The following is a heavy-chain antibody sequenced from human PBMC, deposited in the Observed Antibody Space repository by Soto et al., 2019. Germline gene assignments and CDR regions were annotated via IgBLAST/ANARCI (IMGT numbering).Heavy chain of an antibody. CDR2: ISGSSSNM. CDR1: GFTFSSYS. J-gene: IGHJ5*02. Sequence: GGSLRLSCAASGFTFSSYSMNWVRQTPGKGLEWVSSISGSSSNMYYADPVKGRFTISRDNAKNSLYLQMNSLRAEDTAVYYCAKDPNYDFWSGYSGSGWFDPWGQGTLVTVSS. D-gene: IGHD3-3*01. CDR3: AKDPNYDFWSGYSGSGWFDP. V-gene: IGHV3-21*01.